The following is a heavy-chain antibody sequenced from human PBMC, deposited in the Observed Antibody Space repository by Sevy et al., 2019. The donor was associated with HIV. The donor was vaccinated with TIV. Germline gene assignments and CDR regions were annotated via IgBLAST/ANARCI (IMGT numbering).Heavy chain of an antibody. CDR3: ARDRVPVIAVAGTFFDY. J-gene: IGHJ4*02. D-gene: IGHD6-19*01. Sequence: GGSLRLSCAASGFTFSSYSMNWVRQAPGKGLEWVSSISSSSSYIYYEDSVKGRFTISRDNAKNSLYLQMNSLRAEDTAVYYCARDRVPVIAVAGTFFDYWGQGTLVTVSS. CDR2: ISSSSSYI. V-gene: IGHV3-21*01. CDR1: GFTFSSYS.